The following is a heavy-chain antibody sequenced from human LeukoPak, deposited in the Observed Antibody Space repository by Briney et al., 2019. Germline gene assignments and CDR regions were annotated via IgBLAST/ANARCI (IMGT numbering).Heavy chain of an antibody. Sequence: PGGSLRLSCAASGFTFSSYAMSWVRQAPGKGLVWVSRINSDGSITSQADSVKGRFTISRDNAKNTLYLQMNSLRGEDTAVYYCARGGSSGYYEHWGQGTLVTVSS. CDR1: GFTFSSYA. V-gene: IGHV3-74*01. J-gene: IGHJ4*02. D-gene: IGHD3-22*01. CDR3: ARGGSSGYYEH. CDR2: INSDGSIT.